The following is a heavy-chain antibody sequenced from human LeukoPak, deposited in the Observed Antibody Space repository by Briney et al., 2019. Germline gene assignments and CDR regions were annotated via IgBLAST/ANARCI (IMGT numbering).Heavy chain of an antibody. V-gene: IGHV4-34*01. CDR2: INHSGST. CDR3: ARARGKAVAIFDY. D-gene: IGHD6-19*01. Sequence: SETLSLTCAVYGGSFSGYYWSWIRQPPGKGLEWIGEINHSGSTNYNLSLKSRVTISVDTSKNQFSLKPSSVTAADTAVYYCARARGKAVAIFDYWGQGTLVTVSS. J-gene: IGHJ4*02. CDR1: GGSFSGYY.